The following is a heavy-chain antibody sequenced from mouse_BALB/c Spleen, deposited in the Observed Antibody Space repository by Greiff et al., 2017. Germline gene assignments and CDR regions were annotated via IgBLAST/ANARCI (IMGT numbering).Heavy chain of an antibody. CDR3: GRAGGKTGTGGYFDY. V-gene: IGHV1-37*01. Sequence: EVKLMESGPELVKPGASVKISCKASGYSFTGYFMNWVKQSHGKSLEWIGRINPYNGDTFYNQKFKGKATLTVDKSSSTAHMELLSLTSEDSAVYYCGRAGGKTGTGGYFDYWGQGTTLTVSS. J-gene: IGHJ2*01. D-gene: IGHD4-1*01. CDR2: INPYNGDT. CDR1: GYSFTGYF.